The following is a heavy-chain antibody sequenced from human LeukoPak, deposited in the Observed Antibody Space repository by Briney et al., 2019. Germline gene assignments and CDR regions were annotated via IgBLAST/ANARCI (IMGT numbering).Heavy chain of an antibody. CDR1: GFTFSDYY. Sequence: PGGSLRLSCAASGFTFSDYYMSWIRQAPGKGLEWVSYISSSGSTMYYADSVKGRFTISRDNAKNSLYLQMNSLRAEDTAVYYCAREGKDYSNYVAFDIWGQGTMVTVSS. J-gene: IGHJ3*02. V-gene: IGHV3-11*04. CDR3: AREGKDYSNYVAFDI. D-gene: IGHD4-11*01. CDR2: ISSSGSTM.